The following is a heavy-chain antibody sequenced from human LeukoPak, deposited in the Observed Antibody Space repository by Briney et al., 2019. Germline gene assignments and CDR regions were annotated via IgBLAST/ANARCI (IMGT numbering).Heavy chain of an antibody. J-gene: IGHJ4*02. D-gene: IGHD1-26*01. CDR3: AKVKTRVVGATTGAHGFDY. V-gene: IGHV3-30*02. CDR1: GFSFSSYG. CDR2: IRSDGDNK. Sequence: GGSLRLSCAASGFSFSSYGMHWVREAPGKGLEWVAFIRSDGDNKYYADSVKGRFTISRDNSKNTLYLQMISLRTEDTAVYYCAKVKTRVVGATTGAHGFDYWGQGTLVTVSS.